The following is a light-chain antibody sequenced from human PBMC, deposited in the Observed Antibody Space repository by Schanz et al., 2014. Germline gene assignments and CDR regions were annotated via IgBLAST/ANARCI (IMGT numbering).Light chain of an antibody. J-gene: IGLJ2*01. Sequence: QSALTQPPSASGSPGQSVTISCTGTSSDIGGYNYVSWYQQHPGEAPKLMLYEVTKRPSGVPDRFSGSGSGNTASLTISGLQAEDEADYYCCSYTSSSTLLVFGGGTKLTVL. V-gene: IGLV2-8*01. CDR2: EVT. CDR1: SSDIGGYNY. CDR3: CSYTSSSTLLV.